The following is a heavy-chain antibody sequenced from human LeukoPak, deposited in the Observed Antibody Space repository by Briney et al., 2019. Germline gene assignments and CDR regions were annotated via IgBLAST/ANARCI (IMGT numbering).Heavy chain of an antibody. CDR1: GGSFSGYY. J-gene: IGHJ4*02. V-gene: IGHV4-34*01. CDR3: ARTSYCSGGSCYLSPGDY. Sequence: SETLSLTCAVYGGSFSGYYWSWIRQPPGKGLEWIGEIKHSGSTNYNPSLKSRVTISVDTSKNQFSLKLSSVTAADTAVYYCARTSYCSGGSCYLSPGDYWGQGTLVTVSS. D-gene: IGHD2-15*01. CDR2: IKHSGST.